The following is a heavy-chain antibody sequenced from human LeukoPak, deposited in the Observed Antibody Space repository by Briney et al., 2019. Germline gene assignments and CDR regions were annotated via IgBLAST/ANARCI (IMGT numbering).Heavy chain of an antibody. CDR2: ISAYNGNT. V-gene: IGHV1-18*01. D-gene: IGHD1-7*01. CDR3: ARQKLGLYYYYYMDV. Sequence: ASVKVSCKASGYTFTSYGISWVRQAPGQGLEWMGWISAYNGNTNYAQKLQGRVTMTTDTSTSTAYMELRSLRSDDTAVYYCARQKLGLYYYYYMDVWGKGTTVTVSS. CDR1: GYTFTSYG. J-gene: IGHJ6*03.